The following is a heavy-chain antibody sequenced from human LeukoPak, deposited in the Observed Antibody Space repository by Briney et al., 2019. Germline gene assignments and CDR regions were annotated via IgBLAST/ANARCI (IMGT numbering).Heavy chain of an antibody. V-gene: IGHV4-31*03. CDR3: AREGRDGSGSYKFFFDY. Sequence: SQTLSLTCTVSGGSISSGGYYWSWIRQHPGKGLEWIGYIYYSGSTYYNPSLKSRVTISVDTSKNQFSLELSSVTAADTAVYYCAREGRDGSGSYKFFFDYWGQGTLVTVSS. CDR1: GGSISSGGYY. D-gene: IGHD3-10*01. CDR2: IYYSGST. J-gene: IGHJ4*02.